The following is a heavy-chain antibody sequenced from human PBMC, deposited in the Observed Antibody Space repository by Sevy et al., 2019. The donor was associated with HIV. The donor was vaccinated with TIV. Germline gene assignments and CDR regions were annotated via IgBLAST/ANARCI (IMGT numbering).Heavy chain of an antibody. Sequence: SETLSLTCTVSGGSISSGGYYWSWIRQHPGKGLEWIGYIYYSGSTYYNPSLKSRVTISVDTSKNQFSLKLSSVTAAETAVYYCARGSPYYDFWSGYYFWGNYYGMDVWGQGTTVTVSS. CDR1: GGSISSGGYY. CDR3: ARGSPYYDFWSGYYFWGNYYGMDV. D-gene: IGHD3-3*01. J-gene: IGHJ6*02. CDR2: IYYSGST. V-gene: IGHV4-31*03.